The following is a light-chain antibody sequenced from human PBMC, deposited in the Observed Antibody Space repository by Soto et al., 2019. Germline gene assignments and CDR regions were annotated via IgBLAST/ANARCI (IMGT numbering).Light chain of an antibody. J-gene: IGKJ1*01. CDR3: QQASNFPLT. CDR1: QGISSY. V-gene: IGKV1D-12*01. Sequence: DIPMPQCHSTLPASVGASVTFTCRASQGISSYLTWYQQRPGKAPKRLIYAASSLQSGVPSRFSGSGSGTEFTLTISSLEPEDFATYYCQQASNFPLTFGQGTKVDVK. CDR2: AAS.